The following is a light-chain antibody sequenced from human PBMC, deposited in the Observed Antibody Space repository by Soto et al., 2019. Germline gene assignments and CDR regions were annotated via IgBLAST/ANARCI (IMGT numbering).Light chain of an antibody. CDR1: QSVSSY. J-gene: IGKJ2*01. CDR2: AAS. V-gene: IGKV3-11*01. CDR3: QQRNSWPPYT. Sequence: EIVLTQSPATLSLSPGERATLSCRASQSVSSYLAWYQQKPGQDPRLLIYAASNRATGVPARFSDGGSGTVFPLTISSLEPEDFAVYYCQQRNSWPPYTFGQGTKVEIK.